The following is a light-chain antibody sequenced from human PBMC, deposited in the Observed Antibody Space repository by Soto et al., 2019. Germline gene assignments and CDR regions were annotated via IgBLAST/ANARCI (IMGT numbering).Light chain of an antibody. CDR3: QQRSNWLDGT. Sequence: EIVLTQSPATLSLSPGERATLSCRASQSVSSYLAWYQQKPGQAPRLLIYDTSNRATGIPARFSGSGSGTDFTLTISSLEPEDFAAHYCQQRSNWLDGTFGQGTKVEIK. J-gene: IGKJ1*01. CDR2: DTS. CDR1: QSVSSY. V-gene: IGKV3-11*01.